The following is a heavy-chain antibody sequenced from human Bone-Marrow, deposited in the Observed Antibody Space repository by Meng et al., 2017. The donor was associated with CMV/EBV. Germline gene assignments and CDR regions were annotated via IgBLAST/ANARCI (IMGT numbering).Heavy chain of an antibody. CDR1: GFTFSSYW. CDR3: AKDRQWELLGDYYYYYGMDV. J-gene: IGHJ6*02. D-gene: IGHD1-26*01. V-gene: IGHV3-30*02. Sequence: GESLKISCVASGFTFSSYWMSWVRQAPGKGLEWVAFIRYDGSNKYYADSVKGRFTISRDNSKNTLYLQMNSLRAEDTAVYYCAKDRQWELLGDYYYYYGMDVWGQGTTVTVSS. CDR2: IRYDGSNK.